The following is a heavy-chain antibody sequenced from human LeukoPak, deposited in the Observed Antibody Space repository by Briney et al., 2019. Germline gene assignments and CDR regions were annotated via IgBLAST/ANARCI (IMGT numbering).Heavy chain of an antibody. Sequence: GGSLRLSCAASGFTFSVYSMSWIRQAPEKGLEWVSSISSTTYTYYADSVKGRFTISRDNSKNSLYLQMNSLTAEDMALYYCARDGSGWSRDVWGQGTTVTVSS. D-gene: IGHD6-19*01. CDR3: ARDGSGWSRDV. CDR1: GFTFSVYS. CDR2: ISSTTYT. V-gene: IGHV3-21*01. J-gene: IGHJ6*02.